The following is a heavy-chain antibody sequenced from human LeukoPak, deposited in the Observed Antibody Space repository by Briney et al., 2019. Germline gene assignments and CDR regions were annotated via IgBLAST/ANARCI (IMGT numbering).Heavy chain of an antibody. CDR2: IKSKTDGGTT. V-gene: IGHV3-15*01. CDR3: TTELDQAPWMVRGVHY. Sequence: GGSLRLSCAASGFTFSNAWMSWVRQAPGKGLEWVGRIKSKTDGGTTDYAAPVKGRFTISRDDSKNTLYLQMNSLKTEDTAVYYCTTELDQAPWMVRGVHYWGQGTLVTVSS. J-gene: IGHJ4*02. CDR1: GFTFSNAW. D-gene: IGHD3-10*01.